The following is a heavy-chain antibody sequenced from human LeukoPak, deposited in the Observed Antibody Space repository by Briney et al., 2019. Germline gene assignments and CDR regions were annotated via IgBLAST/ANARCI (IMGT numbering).Heavy chain of an antibody. CDR1: EFSFSTYW. CDR3: ARSPAGDAWPPAYYMDV. D-gene: IGHD3-10*01. CDR2: IKEDGTEK. J-gene: IGHJ6*03. V-gene: IGHV3-7*01. Sequence: GGSLRLSCAASEFSFSTYWMRWVRQAPGKGLEWVANIKEDGTEKYYVGSVKGRFTISRDNAKKSLYLQMNSLRDDDPAVYFCARSPAGDAWPPAYYMDVWGKGTTVTVSS.